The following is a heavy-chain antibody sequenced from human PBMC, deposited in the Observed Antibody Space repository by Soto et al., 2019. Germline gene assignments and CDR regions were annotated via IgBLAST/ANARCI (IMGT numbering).Heavy chain of an antibody. Sequence: TLSLTFTVSGGSISSAGYYWSWIRQHPGKGLEWIGYIYYSGRTYYNPSLKSRVTISVDTSKNQFSLKLSSVTAAETAVYYCARVVPAAIRANWFHXWGQGTLVTVSX. J-gene: IGHJ5*02. CDR2: IYYSGRT. CDR1: GGSISSAGYY. CDR3: ARVVPAAIRANWFHX. D-gene: IGHD2-2*01. V-gene: IGHV4-31*03.